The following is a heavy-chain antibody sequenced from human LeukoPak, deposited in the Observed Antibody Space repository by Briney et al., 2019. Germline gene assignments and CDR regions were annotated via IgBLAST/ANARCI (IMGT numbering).Heavy chain of an antibody. Sequence: SETLSLTCAVYGGSFSGYYWSWIRQPAGKGLEWIGRIYTSGSTNYNPSLKSRVTISVDTSKNQFSLKLSSVTAADTAVYYCAREGALTEGFDPWGQGTLVTVSS. CDR2: IYTSGST. V-gene: IGHV4-4*07. J-gene: IGHJ5*02. CDR3: AREGALTEGFDP. CDR1: GGSFSGYY.